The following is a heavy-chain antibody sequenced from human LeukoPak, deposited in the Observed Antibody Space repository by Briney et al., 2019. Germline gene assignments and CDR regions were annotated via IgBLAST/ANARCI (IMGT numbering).Heavy chain of an antibody. D-gene: IGHD5-12*01. V-gene: IGHV3-23*01. CDR2: ISGSGATT. J-gene: IGHJ4*02. CDR3: AKGGDLVATIAFY. CDR1: GFTFSSYV. Sequence: GGSLRLSCAASGFTFSSYVMNWVRQAPGKGLKWVSGISGSGATTYNADSVKGRFTISRDNSKNTLYLQMNSLRAEDTAIYYCAKGGDLVATIAFYWGQGTLVTVSS.